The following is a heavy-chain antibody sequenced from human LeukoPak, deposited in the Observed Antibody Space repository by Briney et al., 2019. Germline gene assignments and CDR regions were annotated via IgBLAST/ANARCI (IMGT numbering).Heavy chain of an antibody. D-gene: IGHD3-3*01. CDR2: MNPNSGNT. J-gene: IGHJ4*02. CDR3: ARATPEWTN. V-gene: IGHV1-8*02. Sequence: GASVKVSCKASGYTFTGYYMHRVRQATGQGLEWMGWMNPNSGNTGYAQKFQGRVTMTRNTSISTAYMELSSLRSEDTAVYYCARATPEWTNWGQGTLVTVSS. CDR1: GYTFTGYY.